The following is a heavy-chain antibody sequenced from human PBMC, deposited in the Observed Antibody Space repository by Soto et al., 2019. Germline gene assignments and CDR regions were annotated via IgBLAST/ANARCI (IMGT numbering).Heavy chain of an antibody. J-gene: IGHJ4*02. D-gene: IGHD6-6*01. V-gene: IGHV4-39*01. CDR1: GGSISSSSYY. Sequence: SETLSLTCTVSGGSISSSSYYWGWIRQPPGKGLEWIGSIYYSGSTYYNPSLKSRVTISVDTSKNQFSLKLSSVTAADTAVYYCMVVEGIAARGPFDYWGQGTLVTVSS. CDR3: MVVEGIAARGPFDY. CDR2: IYYSGST.